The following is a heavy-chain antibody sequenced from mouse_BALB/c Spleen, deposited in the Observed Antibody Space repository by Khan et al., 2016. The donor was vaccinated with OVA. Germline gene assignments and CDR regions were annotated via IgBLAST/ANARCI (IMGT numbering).Heavy chain of an antibody. CDR1: GFTFSSYA. CDR2: ISSGGST. J-gene: IGHJ4*01. Sequence: EVELVESGGGLVKPGGSLKLSCAASGFTFSSYAMPWVRQTPEKRLEWVASISSGGSTYYPDSVKGRFTISRDNARNILYLQMSSLRSEDTAMYYYARGYAMDYWGQGTSVTVSS. CDR3: ARGYAMDY. V-gene: IGHV5-6-5*01.